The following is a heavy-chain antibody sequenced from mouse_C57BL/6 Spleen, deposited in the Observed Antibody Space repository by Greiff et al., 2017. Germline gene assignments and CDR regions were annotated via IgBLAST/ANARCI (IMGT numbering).Heavy chain of an antibody. CDR3: ARGGNGYYDYAMDY. V-gene: IGHV1-80*01. J-gene: IGHJ4*01. CDR2: IYPGDGDT. Sequence: QVQLQQSGAELVKPGASVKISCKASGYAFSSYWMNWVKQRPGKGLEWIGQIYPGDGDTNYNGKFKGKATLTADKSSSPAYMQLSSLTSEDSAVYFCARGGNGYYDYAMDYWGQGTSVTVSS. D-gene: IGHD2-3*01. CDR1: GYAFSSYW.